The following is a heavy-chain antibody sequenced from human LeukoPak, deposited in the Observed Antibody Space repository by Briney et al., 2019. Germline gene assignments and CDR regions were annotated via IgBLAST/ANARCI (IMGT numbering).Heavy chain of an antibody. D-gene: IGHD3-9*01. Sequence: PGGSLSLSCAASGFTFSSYSMNWVPQAPGKGLEWVSYISSSSTIYYAASVKGRFTISRDNAKNSLYLQMNSLRDEDTAVYYCARADYDILTAQRYWGQGTLVTVSS. CDR2: ISSSSTI. CDR1: GFTFSSYS. CDR3: ARADYDILTAQRY. J-gene: IGHJ4*02. V-gene: IGHV3-48*02.